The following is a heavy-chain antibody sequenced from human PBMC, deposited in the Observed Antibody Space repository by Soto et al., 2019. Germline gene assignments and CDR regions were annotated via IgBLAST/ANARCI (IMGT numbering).Heavy chain of an antibody. D-gene: IGHD3-22*01. CDR2: IIPIFSTA. CDR1: GGTFSSYA. Sequence: SVKVSCKASGGTFSSYAISWVRQAPGQGLEWMGGIIPIFSTANYAQKFQGRVTITADESTSTAYMELSSLRSEDTAVYYCASGPHYYDSSGYYSGLDYWGQGTLVTVSS. CDR3: ASGPHYYDSSGYYSGLDY. J-gene: IGHJ4*02. V-gene: IGHV1-69*13.